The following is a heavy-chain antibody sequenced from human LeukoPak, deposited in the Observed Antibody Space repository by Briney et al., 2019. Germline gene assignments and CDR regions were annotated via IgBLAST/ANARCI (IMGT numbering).Heavy chain of an antibody. Sequence: GGSLRLSCTASGFTVSSYTMTWVRQAPGMGLEWVSTITTGDGNTYYADSVKGRFTVSRDDSKNTLYLQMNSLRAEDTAVYYCAKDGGLWVSAHWGDSWGRGTLVTVSS. J-gene: IGHJ4*02. CDR3: AKDGGLWVSAHWGDS. CDR2: ITTGDGNT. V-gene: IGHV3-23*01. CDR1: GFTVSSYT. D-gene: IGHD7-27*01.